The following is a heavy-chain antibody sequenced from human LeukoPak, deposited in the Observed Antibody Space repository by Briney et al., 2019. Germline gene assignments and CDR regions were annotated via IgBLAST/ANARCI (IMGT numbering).Heavy chain of an antibody. CDR2: ISGSGGST. D-gene: IGHD3-22*01. Sequence: GGSLRLSCAASGFTFSSYAMSWVRQAPGKGLEWVSAISGSGGSTYYADSVKGRFTISRDNSKNTLYLQMNSLRAGDTAVYYCASYYYYDSSGYLRPYYFDYWGQGTLVTVSS. J-gene: IGHJ4*02. V-gene: IGHV3-23*01. CDR3: ASYYYYDSSGYLRPYYFDY. CDR1: GFTFSSYA.